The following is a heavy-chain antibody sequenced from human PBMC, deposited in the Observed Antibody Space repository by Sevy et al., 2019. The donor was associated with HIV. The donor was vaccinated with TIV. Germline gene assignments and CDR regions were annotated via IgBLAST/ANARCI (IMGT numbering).Heavy chain of an antibody. V-gene: IGHV3-30*02. J-gene: IGHJ4*02. CDR3: AKSPPTYYDFWSGYLYYFDY. CDR2: IRYDGSNK. CDR1: GFTFSSYG. D-gene: IGHD3-3*01. Sequence: GESLKISCAASGFTFSSYGMHWVRQAPGKGLEWVAFIRYDGSNKYYADSVKGRFTISRDNSKNTLYLQMNSLRAEDTAVYYCAKSPPTYYDFWSGYLYYFDYWGQGTLVTVSS.